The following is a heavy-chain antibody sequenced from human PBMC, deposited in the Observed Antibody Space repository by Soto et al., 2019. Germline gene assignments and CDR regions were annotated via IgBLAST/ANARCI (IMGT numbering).Heavy chain of an antibody. CDR1: GFTFSSYA. CDR3: ASSDTAMAYYYYGMDV. CDR2: ISGSGGST. D-gene: IGHD5-18*01. V-gene: IGHV3-23*01. J-gene: IGHJ6*02. Sequence: EVQLLESGGGLVQPGGSLRLSCAASGFTFSSYAMSWVRQAPGKGLEWVSAISGSGGSTYYADSVKGRFTISRDNSKNTLYLQMNSLRAEDTAVYYCASSDTAMAYYYYGMDVWGQGTTVTVSS.